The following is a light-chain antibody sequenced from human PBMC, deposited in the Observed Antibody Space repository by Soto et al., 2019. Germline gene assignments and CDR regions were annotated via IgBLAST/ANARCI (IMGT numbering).Light chain of an antibody. V-gene: IGKV3-15*01. CDR3: QQYSNWPWT. Sequence: EIVMTQSPATLSVSPGEKATLSCRASQSVTSYLAWYHQTPGQAPRLLIQGASARATDVPDRFSGSVSVTEFTLTINSLQSEYFAVYYCQQYSNWPWTFGQGTKVEI. CDR2: GAS. J-gene: IGKJ1*01. CDR1: QSVTSY.